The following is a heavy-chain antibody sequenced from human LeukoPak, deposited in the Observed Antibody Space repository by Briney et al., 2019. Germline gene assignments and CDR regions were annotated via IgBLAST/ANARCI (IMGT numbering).Heavy chain of an antibody. CDR1: GFTFSDYY. CDR3: ARDIDYGDYLP. J-gene: IGHJ3*01. D-gene: IGHD4-17*01. Sequence: GGSLRLSCAASGFTFSDYYMSWIRQAPGKGLEWVSYISSSGSTIYYADSVKGRFTISRDNARNSLYLQMNSLRAEDTAVYYCARDIDYGDYLPWGQGTMVTVSS. V-gene: IGHV3-11*01. CDR2: ISSSGSTI.